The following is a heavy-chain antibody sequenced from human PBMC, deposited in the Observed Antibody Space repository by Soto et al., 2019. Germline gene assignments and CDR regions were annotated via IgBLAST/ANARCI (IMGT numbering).Heavy chain of an antibody. V-gene: IGHV4-39*01. CDR3: IRVLTPRDYLAC. J-gene: IGHJ4*02. CDR2: VSHSVST. Sequence: SECLALACAVSRGTMSSRGYLWGLIPQPPGKGLEWIASVSHSVSTYYNPSLKSRVTLSVDTSHKQFFLRLSSVTAADTAVYYCIRVLTPRDYLACWGKGTLVTGSS. D-gene: IGHD2-15*01. CDR1: RGTMSSRGYL.